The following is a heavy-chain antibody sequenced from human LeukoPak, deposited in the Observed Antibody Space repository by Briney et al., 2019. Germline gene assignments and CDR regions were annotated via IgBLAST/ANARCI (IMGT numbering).Heavy chain of an antibody. J-gene: IGHJ4*02. CDR2: VIPILGIA. V-gene: IGHV1-69*04. CDR1: GGTFSSYA. D-gene: IGHD6-13*01. CDR3: ALLEAAAGTDY. Sequence: ASVKVSCKASGGTFSSYAISWVRQAPGQGLEWMGRVIPILGIANYAQKFQGRVTITADKSTSTAYMELSSLRSEDTAVYYCALLEAAAGTDYWGQGTLVTVSS.